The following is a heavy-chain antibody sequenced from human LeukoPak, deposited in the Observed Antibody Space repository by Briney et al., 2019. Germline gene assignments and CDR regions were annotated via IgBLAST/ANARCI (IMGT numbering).Heavy chain of an antibody. J-gene: IGHJ5*02. CDR1: GGSISSYY. V-gene: IGHV4-59*01. CDR2: IYYGGST. Sequence: SETLSLTCTVSGGSISSYYWSWIRQPPGKGLEWIGYIYYGGSTNYSPSLKSRVTISVDTSKNQFSLKLSSVTAADTAVYYCARRGGIAAAGSGFAPWGQATLVTVS. D-gene: IGHD6-13*01. CDR3: ARRGGIAAAGSGFAP.